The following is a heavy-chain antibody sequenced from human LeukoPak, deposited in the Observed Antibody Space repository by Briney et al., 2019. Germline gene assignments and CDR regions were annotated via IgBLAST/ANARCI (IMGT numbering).Heavy chain of an antibody. CDR1: GFTFSSYG. CDR3: LCGGRAMWFQH. V-gene: IGHV3-30*03. CDR2: ISYDGSNK. J-gene: IGHJ1*01. D-gene: IGHD2-21*01. Sequence: GGSLRLSCAASGFTFSSYGMHWVRQAPGKGLEWVAVISYDGSNKYYADSVKGRFTISRDNSKNTLYLQMNSLRSEDTAVYYCLCGGRAMWFQHWGQGTLVTVSS.